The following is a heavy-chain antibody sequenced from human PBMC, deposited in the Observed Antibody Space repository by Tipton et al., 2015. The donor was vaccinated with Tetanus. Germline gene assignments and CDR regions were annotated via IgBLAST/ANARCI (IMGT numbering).Heavy chain of an antibody. CDR1: GGSINNYY. J-gene: IGHJ4*02. CDR2: VYYSGST. Sequence: GLVKPSETLSLTCTVSGGSINNYYWSWIRQPPGKGLEWIGYVYYSGSTNYSPSLKSRITISLDTSKNEFSLTLSSVTAADTAVYYCARVACSSTSCYSHYFDYWGPGSLVTVSS. CDR3: ARVACSSTSCYSHYFDY. D-gene: IGHD2-2*01. V-gene: IGHV4-59*12.